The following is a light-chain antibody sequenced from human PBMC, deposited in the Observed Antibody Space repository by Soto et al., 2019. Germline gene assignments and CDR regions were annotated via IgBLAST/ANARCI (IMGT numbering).Light chain of an antibody. Sequence: DIQMTQSPSSLSAPVGDRVTISCRASQGISSFLAWYQQIPGKVPKLLIYSASTLQSGVPSRFSGSGSGTDFTLTISSLQPEDVAIYYCQKYNSGPLTFGGGTKVDIK. CDR2: SAS. CDR3: QKYNSGPLT. CDR1: QGISSF. J-gene: IGKJ4*01. V-gene: IGKV1-27*01.